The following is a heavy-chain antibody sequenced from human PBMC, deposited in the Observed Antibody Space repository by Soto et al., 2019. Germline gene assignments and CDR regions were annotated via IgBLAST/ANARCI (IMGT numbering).Heavy chain of an antibody. Sequence: GSLRLSCAAPVFTFSSYAMSWVRQAPGKGLEWISYISYTSTTIYYADSVKGRFTISRDNAKNSLYLQMNSLRDEDTSVYYCARDNGIAGSFDPWGQGTLVTVSS. J-gene: IGHJ5*02. CDR1: VFTFSSYA. D-gene: IGHD6-13*01. CDR3: ARDNGIAGSFDP. CDR2: ISYTSTTI. V-gene: IGHV3-48*02.